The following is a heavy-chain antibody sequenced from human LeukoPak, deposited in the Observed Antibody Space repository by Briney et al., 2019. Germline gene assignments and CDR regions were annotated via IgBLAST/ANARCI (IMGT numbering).Heavy chain of an antibody. J-gene: IGHJ4*02. CDR3: ARRPGRLFDY. CDR2: IYYSGST. Sequence: SETLSLTCTVSGGSISSYYWSWIRQPPGKGLEWIGYIYYSGSTNYNPSLKSRVSISVDTSKNQFSLKLSSVTAADTAVYYCARRPGRLFDYWGQGTLVTVSS. CDR1: GGSISSYY. V-gene: IGHV4-59*08.